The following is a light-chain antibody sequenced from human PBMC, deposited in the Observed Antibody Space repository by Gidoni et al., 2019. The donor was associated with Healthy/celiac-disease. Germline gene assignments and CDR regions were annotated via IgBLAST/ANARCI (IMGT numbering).Light chain of an antibody. CDR1: QDISNY. J-gene: IGKJ2*01. Sequence: DIQMTQSPSSLSASVGDRVTITCQASQDISNYLNWYQQKPGKAPKLLIYDASNLETGVPSRFSGSGSGTDFTFTISSLQPEDIATYYCQQYDNPSQDTFGQGTKLEIK. V-gene: IGKV1-33*01. CDR2: DAS. CDR3: QQYDNPSQDT.